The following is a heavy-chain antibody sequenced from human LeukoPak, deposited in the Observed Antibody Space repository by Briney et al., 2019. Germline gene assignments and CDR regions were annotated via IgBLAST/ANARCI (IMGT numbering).Heavy chain of an antibody. CDR1: GYTFTGYF. D-gene: IGHD5-24*01. CDR2: INPNTGGT. CDR3: ARVGDGLNDAFDI. J-gene: IGHJ3*02. V-gene: IGHV1-2*06. Sequence: ASVKVSCKASGYTFTGYFMNWVRQAPGQGPEWLGRINPNTGGTNYAQNFQGRVTVTRDTSISTAYMELSRLRSDDTAVYYCARVGDGLNDAFDIWGQGTMVTVSS.